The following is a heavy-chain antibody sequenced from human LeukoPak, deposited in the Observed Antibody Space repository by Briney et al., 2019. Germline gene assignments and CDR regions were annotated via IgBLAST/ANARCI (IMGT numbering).Heavy chain of an antibody. Sequence: GASVKVSCKASGYTFTSYGISWVRQAPGQGLEWMGWTSAYNDNTNYARNLQGRVTMTTDTSTSTAHMELRSLRSDDTAVYYCARGYSYGYGPLDYWGQGTLVTVSS. J-gene: IGHJ4*02. D-gene: IGHD5-18*01. CDR3: ARGYSYGYGPLDY. V-gene: IGHV1-18*01. CDR1: GYTFTSYG. CDR2: TSAYNDNT.